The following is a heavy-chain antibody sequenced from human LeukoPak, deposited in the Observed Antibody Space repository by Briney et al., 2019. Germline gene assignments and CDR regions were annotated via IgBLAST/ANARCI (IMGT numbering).Heavy chain of an antibody. CDR2: IYYSGST. D-gene: IGHD6-6*01. Sequence: SETLSLTCTVSGGSISSYYWSWIRQPPGKGLEWIGYIYYSGSTNYNPSLKSRVTISVDTSKNQFSLKLSSVTAADTAVYYCARLGWYISSSVYYYYGMDVWGQGTTVTVSS. CDR3: ARLGWYISSSVYYYYGMDV. J-gene: IGHJ6*02. V-gene: IGHV4-59*01. CDR1: GGSISSYY.